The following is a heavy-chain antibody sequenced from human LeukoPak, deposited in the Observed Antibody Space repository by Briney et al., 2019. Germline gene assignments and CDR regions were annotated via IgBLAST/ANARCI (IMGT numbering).Heavy chain of an antibody. CDR3: ARSTRLGRAAAGTLYFDY. CDR2: INPSGGST. J-gene: IGHJ4*02. V-gene: IGHV1-46*01. Sequence: ASVKVSCKASGYTFTSYYMHWVRQAPGQGLEWMGIINPSGGSTSYAQKFQGRVTMTRDTSTSTVYMELSSLRSEDTAVYYCARSTRLGRAAAGTLYFDYWGQGTLVTVSS. CDR1: GYTFTSYY. D-gene: IGHD6-13*01.